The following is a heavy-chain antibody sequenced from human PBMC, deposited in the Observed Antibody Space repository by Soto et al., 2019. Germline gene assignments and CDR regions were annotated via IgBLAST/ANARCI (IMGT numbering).Heavy chain of an antibody. Sequence: EVQLVESGGGLIQPGGSLRLSCAASGFNVSSNYMSWVRQAPGKGLDWLSVIYSGGGTYYAESVKGRFTISRDNSKNTLNLQMNALRVEDTAVYYCARGPHVGISTSWGQGTLVTVSS. V-gene: IGHV3-53*01. J-gene: IGHJ4*02. CDR3: ARGPHVGISTS. D-gene: IGHD2-2*01. CDR1: GFNVSSNY. CDR2: IYSGGGT.